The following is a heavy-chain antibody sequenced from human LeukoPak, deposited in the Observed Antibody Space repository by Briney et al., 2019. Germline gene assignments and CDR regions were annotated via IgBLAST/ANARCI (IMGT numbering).Heavy chain of an antibody. CDR1: GGSISSGGYY. D-gene: IGHD6-13*01. J-gene: IGHJ6*02. CDR2: IYYSGAT. CDR3: AKSSSWYVYYYGMDV. V-gene: IGHV4-61*08. Sequence: SETLSLTCTVSGGSISSGGYYWSWIRQPPGKGLEWIGYIYYSGATNYNPSLKSRVTISVDTSKNQFSLKLSSVTAADTAVYYCAKSSSWYVYYYGMDVWGQGTTVTVSS.